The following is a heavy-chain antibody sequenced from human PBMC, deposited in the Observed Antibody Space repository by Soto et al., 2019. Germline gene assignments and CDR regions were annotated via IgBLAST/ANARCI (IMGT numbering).Heavy chain of an antibody. CDR3: AKDSSSSVDLGWFDP. CDR1: GFTFDDYA. D-gene: IGHD6-6*01. CDR2: ISWNSCSI. Sequence: EVQLVESGGGLVQPGRSLRLSCAASGFTFDDYAMHWVRQAPGKGLEWVSGISWNSCSIGYADSVKGRFTISRDNAKNSLYQQMNSLRAEDTALYYCAKDSSSSVDLGWFDPWGQGTLVTVSS. J-gene: IGHJ5*02. V-gene: IGHV3-9*01.